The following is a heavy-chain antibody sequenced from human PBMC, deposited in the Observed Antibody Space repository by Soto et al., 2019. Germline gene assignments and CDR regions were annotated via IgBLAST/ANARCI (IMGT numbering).Heavy chain of an antibody. V-gene: IGHV3-53*02. CDR2: IYSGGST. CDR1: GFTVSSNY. D-gene: IGHD3-22*01. J-gene: IGHJ4*02. Sequence: EVQLVETGGGLIQPGGSLRLSCAASGFTVSSNYMSWVRQAPGKGLEWVSVIYSGGSTYYADSVKGRFTISRDNSKNTLYLQMNSLRAEDTAVYYCARTDYYYSSGPYFDYWGQGTLVTVSS. CDR3: ARTDYYYSSGPYFDY.